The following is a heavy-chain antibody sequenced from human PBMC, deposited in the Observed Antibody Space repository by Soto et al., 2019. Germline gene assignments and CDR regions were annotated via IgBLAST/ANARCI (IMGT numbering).Heavy chain of an antibody. CDR2: ISYDGSNK. J-gene: IGHJ4*02. CDR3: AKYPSPTRYYYDSSPLMDY. CDR1: GFTFSSYG. Sequence: PGGSLRLSCAASGFTFSSYGMHWVRQAPGKGLEWVAVISYDGSNKYYADSVKGRFTISRDNSKNTLYLQMNSLRAEDTAVYYCAKYPSPTRYYYDSSPLMDYWGQGTLVTVSS. D-gene: IGHD3-22*01. V-gene: IGHV3-30*18.